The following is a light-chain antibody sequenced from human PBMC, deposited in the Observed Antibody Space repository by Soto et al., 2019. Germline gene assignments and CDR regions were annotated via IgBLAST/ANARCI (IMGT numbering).Light chain of an antibody. CDR1: GSNIGAGYD. CDR3: QSYDSSALVV. J-gene: IGLJ2*01. Sequence: SVLTQPPSVSGAPGQRVTISCTGSGSNIGAGYDVHWYQQLPGTAPKLLIYGNTNRPSGIPVRFSGSNSGTSASLAITGLQAADEADYYCQSYDSSALVVFGGGTKVTVL. V-gene: IGLV1-40*01. CDR2: GNT.